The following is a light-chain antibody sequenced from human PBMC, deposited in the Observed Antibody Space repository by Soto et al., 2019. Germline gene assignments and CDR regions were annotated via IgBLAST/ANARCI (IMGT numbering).Light chain of an antibody. CDR3: QQYNSYSTWT. J-gene: IGKJ1*01. CDR1: ESISRW. V-gene: IGKV1-5*01. Sequence: DVQMTQSPSTLSASVGDRVTVTCRASESISRWLAWYQQKPGKAPNLLVYDASILESGVPSRFSGSGSGIEFTLTISRLQPDDSATYYCQQYNSYSTWTFGQGTKVDIK. CDR2: DAS.